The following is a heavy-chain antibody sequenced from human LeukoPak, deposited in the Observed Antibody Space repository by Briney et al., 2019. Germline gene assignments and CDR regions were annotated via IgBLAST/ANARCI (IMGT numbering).Heavy chain of an antibody. V-gene: IGHV3-30*04. Sequence: PGRSLRLSCAASGFTFSSYAMHWVRQAPGKGLEWVAVISYDGSNKYYADSVKGRFTISRDNSKNTLYLQMNSLRAEDTAVYYCAREAPPLLVAFDIWGQGTMVTVSS. D-gene: IGHD2-15*01. CDR2: ISYDGSNK. J-gene: IGHJ3*02. CDR3: AREAPPLLVAFDI. CDR1: GFTFSSYA.